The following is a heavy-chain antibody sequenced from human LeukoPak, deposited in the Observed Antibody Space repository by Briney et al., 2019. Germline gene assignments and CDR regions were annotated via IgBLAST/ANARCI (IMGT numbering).Heavy chain of an antibody. CDR2: ITDIGKNT. V-gene: IGHV3-23*01. CDR1: GFTFGNYA. Sequence: GGSLRLSCAASGFTFGNYAMAWVRQSPGKGLEWVSCITDIGKNTYHTDSVKGRFTISRDNSKNTLSLQMNSLRVEDTAAYYCAKATQRYCTGGTCYPLDSWGQGTLVTVSS. CDR3: AKATQRYCTGGTCYPLDS. J-gene: IGHJ4*02. D-gene: IGHD2-8*02.